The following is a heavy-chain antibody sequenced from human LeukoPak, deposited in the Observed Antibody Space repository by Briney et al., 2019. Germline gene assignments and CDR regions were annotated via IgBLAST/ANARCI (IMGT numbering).Heavy chain of an antibody. CDR3: ARDLGVSSSWYVAFDI. D-gene: IGHD6-13*01. CDR1: GFTFSSYS. J-gene: IGHJ3*02. V-gene: IGHV3-21*01. Sequence: GGSLRLSCAASGFTFSSYSMNWVRQAPGKGPEWVSSISSSSSYIYYADSVKGRFTISRDNAKNSLYLQMNSLRAEDTAVYYCARDLGVSSSWYVAFDIWGQGTMVTVSS. CDR2: ISSSSSYI.